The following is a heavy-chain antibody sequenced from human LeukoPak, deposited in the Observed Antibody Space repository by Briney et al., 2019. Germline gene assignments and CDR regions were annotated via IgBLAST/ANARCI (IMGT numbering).Heavy chain of an antibody. CDR2: IYYRGGT. CDR3: ACGRGYSVFDY. CDR1: GGSISSHY. Sequence: SETLSLTCTVSGGSISSHYWTWIRQPPGKGLEWIGYIYYRGGTNYNPSLQSRVTISVDTSKNQFSLQLNSVTPEDTAVYYCACGRGYSVFDYWGQGTLVTVSS. D-gene: IGHD5/OR15-5a*01. J-gene: IGHJ4*02. V-gene: IGHV4-59*11.